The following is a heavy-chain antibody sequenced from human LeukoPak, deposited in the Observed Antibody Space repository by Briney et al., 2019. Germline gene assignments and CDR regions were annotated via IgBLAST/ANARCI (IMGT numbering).Heavy chain of an antibody. D-gene: IGHD3-9*01. CDR3: TASGDLFAW. J-gene: IGHJ4*02. CDR1: GFTFADFG. V-gene: IGHV3-49*04. CDR2: IRTKADGGTT. Sequence: GSLRLSCTTSGFTFADFGMSWVRQAPGKGLEWVGIIRTKADGGTTEYAASVKGRFIISRDDSKSIAYLQMNSLKTEDTAVYYCTASGDLFAWWGQGTLVTVSS.